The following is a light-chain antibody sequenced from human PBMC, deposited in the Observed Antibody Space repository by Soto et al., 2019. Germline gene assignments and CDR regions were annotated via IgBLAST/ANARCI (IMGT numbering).Light chain of an antibody. V-gene: IGKV3-20*01. CDR3: QQYGSSPRT. CDR2: GAS. Sequence: EIVLTQSPGTLSLSPGERATLSCRASQSVSSSYLAWYQQKPGQAPRLLIYGASSRATGIPDRFSGSGSGTDFTLTIGSLEPEDFAVYYCQQYGSSPRTFGQGTKVEI. J-gene: IGKJ1*01. CDR1: QSVSSSY.